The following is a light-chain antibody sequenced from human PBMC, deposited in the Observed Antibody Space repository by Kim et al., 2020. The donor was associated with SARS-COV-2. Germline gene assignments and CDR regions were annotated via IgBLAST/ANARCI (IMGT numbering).Light chain of an antibody. CDR1: QSVLYSSNNKNY. J-gene: IGKJ2*01. CDR2: WAS. CDR3: QQYYSMYT. Sequence: DIVMTQSPDSLAVSLGERATINCKSSQSVLYSSNNKNYLAWYQQKPGQPPKLLIYWASTRESRVPDRFSGSGSGTDFTLTISSLQAEDVAVYYCQQYYSMYTFGQGTKLEI. V-gene: IGKV4-1*01.